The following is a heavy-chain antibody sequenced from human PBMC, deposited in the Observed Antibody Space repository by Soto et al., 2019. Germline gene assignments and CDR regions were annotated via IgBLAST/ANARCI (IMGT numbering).Heavy chain of an antibody. D-gene: IGHD6-13*01. CDR2: ISYDGSNK. CDR3: AKDFDSGYSSSWYYGYYYYGMDV. CDR1: GFTFSSYG. V-gene: IGHV3-30*18. J-gene: IGHJ6*02. Sequence: GGSLRLSCAASGFTFSSYGMHWVRQAPGKGLEWVAVISYDGSNKYYADSVKGRFTISRDNSKNTLYLQMNSLRAEDTAVYYCAKDFDSGYSSSWYYGYYYYGMDVWGQGTTVTVSS.